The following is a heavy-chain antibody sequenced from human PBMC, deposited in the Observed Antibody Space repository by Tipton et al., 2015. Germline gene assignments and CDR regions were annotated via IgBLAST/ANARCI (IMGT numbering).Heavy chain of an antibody. CDR2: ISGSGGST. CDR3: AKDRMRCSGVSCYFSWFDP. V-gene: IGHV3-23*01. J-gene: IGHJ5*02. D-gene: IGHD2-15*01. CDR1: GFTFSNYA. Sequence: GSLRLSCAASGFTFSNYAMTWVRQAPGKGLEWVSGISGSGGSTYYADSVKGRFTISRDNSKNTLYLQMRSLRAEDTAVYYCAKDRMRCSGVSCYFSWFDPWGQGTLVTVSP.